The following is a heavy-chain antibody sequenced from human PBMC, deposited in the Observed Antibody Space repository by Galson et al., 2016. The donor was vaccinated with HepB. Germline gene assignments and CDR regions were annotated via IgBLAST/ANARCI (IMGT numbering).Heavy chain of an antibody. V-gene: IGHV1-58*01. Sequence: SVKVSCKASGLTFTSSAVQWVRQARGQRLEWIGWIVVGSGKTNYAQNFQERVTITRDMSTTTAYMELSSLRSEDTAGYYCAPARAYGYSYWYFYLWGRGTLVTVSS. CDR3: APARAYGYSYWYFYL. CDR2: IVVGSGKT. J-gene: IGHJ2*01. CDR1: GLTFTSSA. D-gene: IGHD6-13*01.